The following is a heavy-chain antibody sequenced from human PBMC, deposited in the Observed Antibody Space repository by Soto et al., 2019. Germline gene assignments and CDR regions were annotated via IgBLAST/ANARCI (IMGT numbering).Heavy chain of an antibody. CDR3: ARDRQSSGWLDAFDI. J-gene: IGHJ3*02. CDR2: IFTGGST. D-gene: IGHD6-19*01. V-gene: IGHV3-53*04. CDR1: GFNVSSNY. Sequence: GGSLRLSCAASGFNVSSNYRSWVRQDPGKGLEWVSVIFTGGSTYYADSVKGRFTISRHSSMNTVYLQMDSLRAEDTAVYYCARDRQSSGWLDAFDIWGQGTMVTVSS.